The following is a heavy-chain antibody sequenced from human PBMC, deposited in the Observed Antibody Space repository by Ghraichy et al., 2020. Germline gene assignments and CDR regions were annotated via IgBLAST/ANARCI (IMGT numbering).Heavy chain of an antibody. J-gene: IGHJ4*02. CDR2: ISSSSSYT. D-gene: IGHD4-17*01. V-gene: IGHV3-11*06. Sequence: GGSLRLSCAASGFTFSDYYMSWIRQAPGKGLEWVSYISSSSSYTNYADSVKGRFTISRDNAKNSLYLQMNSLRAEDTAVYYCARELNGDYFHYWGQGTLVTVSS. CDR1: GFTFSDYY. CDR3: ARELNGDYFHY.